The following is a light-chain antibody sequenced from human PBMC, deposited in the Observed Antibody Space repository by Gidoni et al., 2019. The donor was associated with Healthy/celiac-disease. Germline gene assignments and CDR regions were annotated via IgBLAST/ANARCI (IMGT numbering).Light chain of an antibody. Sequence: EIVLTQSPPTLSLSQGERATLSCRASQSVSSYLAWYQQKPGQAPSLLIYDASNRATGIPARFSGSGSGTDFTLTISSLEPEDFAVYCCQQPKGTFGQGTRLEIK. CDR3: QQPKGT. J-gene: IGKJ5*01. V-gene: IGKV3-11*01. CDR2: DAS. CDR1: QSVSSY.